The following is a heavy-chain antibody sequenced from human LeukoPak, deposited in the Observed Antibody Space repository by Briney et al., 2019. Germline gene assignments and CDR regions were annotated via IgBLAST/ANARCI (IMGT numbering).Heavy chain of an antibody. V-gene: IGHV4-39*01. D-gene: IGHD6-19*01. J-gene: IGHJ4*02. CDR1: GVSINNNIYY. Sequence: SETLSLTCTVSGVSINNNIYYWGWIRQPPGKGLEGIGSIYYTGSAYYNPSLKSRLTISVDTSKNQFSLKLSSVTAADTAVYYCARHSLSEGSGWLYYFDYWSQGTLVTVSS. CDR3: ARHSLSEGSGWLYYFDY. CDR2: IYYTGSA.